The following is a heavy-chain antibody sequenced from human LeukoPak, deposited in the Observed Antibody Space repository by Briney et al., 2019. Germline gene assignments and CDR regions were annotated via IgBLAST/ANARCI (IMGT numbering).Heavy chain of an antibody. D-gene: IGHD2-2*01. CDR1: GGSFSGYY. Sequence: PSETLSLTCAVYGGSFSGYYWSWIRQPPGKGLEWIGEINHSGSTNYNPSLKSRVTISVDTSKNQFSLKLSSVTAADTAVYYCARGPTLYQLLRSPLFDYWGQGTLVTVSS. V-gene: IGHV4-34*01. J-gene: IGHJ4*02. CDR3: ARGPTLYQLLRSPLFDY. CDR2: INHSGST.